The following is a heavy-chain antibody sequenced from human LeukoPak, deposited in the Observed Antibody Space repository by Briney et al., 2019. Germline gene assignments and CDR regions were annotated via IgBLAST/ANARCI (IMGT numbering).Heavy chain of an antibody. CDR2: IYHSGST. CDR3: ARDRYYYDSSGYYPSYYYYYMDV. V-gene: IGHV4-38-2*02. J-gene: IGHJ6*03. CDR1: GYSISSGYY. Sequence: SETLSLTCTVSGYSISSGYYWAWIRQPPGKGLEWIGSIYHSGSTYYNPSLKSRVTISVDTSKNQFSLKLSSVTAADTAVYYCARDRYYYDSSGYYPSYYYYYMDVWGKGTTVTVSS. D-gene: IGHD3-22*01.